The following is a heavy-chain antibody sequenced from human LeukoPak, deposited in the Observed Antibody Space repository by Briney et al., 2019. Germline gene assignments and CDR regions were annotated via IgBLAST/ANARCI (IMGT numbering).Heavy chain of an antibody. V-gene: IGHV4-59*12. CDR1: GGSIGTYS. CDR3: ARKCRYGTSCYLDY. CDR2: IYYSGTT. J-gene: IGHJ4*02. D-gene: IGHD2-2*01. Sequence: PSETLSLTCTVSGGSIGTYSWNWIRQPPGKGLEWIGYIYYSGTTNYNPSLKSRVTISVDTSKNQFSLKLSSVTAADTAVYYCARKCRYGTSCYLDYWGQGTLVTVPS.